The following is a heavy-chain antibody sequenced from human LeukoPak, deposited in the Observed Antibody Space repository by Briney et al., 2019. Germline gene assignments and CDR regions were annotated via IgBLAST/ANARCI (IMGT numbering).Heavy chain of an antibody. D-gene: IGHD3-3*01. J-gene: IGHJ6*03. CDR1: GGTFSSYA. V-gene: IGHV1-69*05. Sequence: SVKVSCKASGGTFSSYAISWVRQAPGQGLEWMGRIIPIFGTANYAQKFQGRVTITTDESTSTAYMELSSLRSEDTAVYYCARVHITTLEWLLDYYYYYYMDVWGKGTTVTVSS. CDR2: IIPIFGTA. CDR3: ARVHITTLEWLLDYYYYYYMDV.